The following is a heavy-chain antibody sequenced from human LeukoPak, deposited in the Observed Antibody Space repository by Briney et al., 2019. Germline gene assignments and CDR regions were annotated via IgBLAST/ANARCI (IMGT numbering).Heavy chain of an antibody. CDR3: TRLNSGWYSFFDY. J-gene: IGHJ4*02. CDR2: IRSKAYGGTT. CDR1: GFTFGDYA. D-gene: IGHD6-19*01. Sequence: PGGSLRLSCTASGFTFGDYAMSWVRQAPGKGLEWVGFIRSKAYGGTTEYAASVKGRFTILRDDSKSIAYLQMNSLKTEDTAVYYCTRLNSGWYSFFDYWGQGTLVTVSS. V-gene: IGHV3-49*04.